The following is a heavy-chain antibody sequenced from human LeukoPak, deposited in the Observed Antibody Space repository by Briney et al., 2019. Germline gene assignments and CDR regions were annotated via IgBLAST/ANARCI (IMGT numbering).Heavy chain of an antibody. D-gene: IGHD6-13*01. V-gene: IGHV1-2*02. CDR2: INPNSGGT. Sequence: ASVKVSCKASGYTFTGYYMHWVRQAPGQGLEWMGWINPNSGGTNYAQKFQGRVTMTRDTSISTAYMELSRLRSDDTAVYYCARSRIAAAGHRFDYWGQGTLVTVSS. CDR3: ARSRIAAAGHRFDY. CDR1: GYTFTGYY. J-gene: IGHJ4*02.